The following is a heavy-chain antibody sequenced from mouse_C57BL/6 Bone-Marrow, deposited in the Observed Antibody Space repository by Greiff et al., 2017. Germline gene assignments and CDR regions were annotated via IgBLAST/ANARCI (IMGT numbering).Heavy chain of an antibody. CDR1: GFTFSNYW. J-gene: IGHJ2*01. D-gene: IGHD1-1*01. V-gene: IGHV6-3*01. CDR2: IRLKSDNYAT. Sequence: EVQLQESGGGLVQPGGSMKLSCVASGFTFSNYWMNWVRQSPEKGLEWVAQIRLKSDNYATHYAESVKGRFTISRDDSKSSVYLQMNNLRAEDTGIYYCTGSCYSGGPYYFDYWGQGTTLTVSS. CDR3: TGSCYSGGPYYFDY.